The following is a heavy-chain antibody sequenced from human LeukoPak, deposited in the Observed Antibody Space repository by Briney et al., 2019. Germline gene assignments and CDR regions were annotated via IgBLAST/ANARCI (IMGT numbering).Heavy chain of an antibody. J-gene: IGHJ4*02. CDR3: ARGPQYDILTGYERDY. D-gene: IGHD3-9*01. CDR1: GGSISSYY. Sequence: SETLSLTCTVSGGSISSYYWSWIRQPAGKGLEWIGRIYTSGSTNYNPSLKSRVTMSVDTSKNQFSLKLSSVTAADTAVYYCARGPQYDILTGYERDYWGQGTLVTVSS. V-gene: IGHV4-4*07. CDR2: IYTSGST.